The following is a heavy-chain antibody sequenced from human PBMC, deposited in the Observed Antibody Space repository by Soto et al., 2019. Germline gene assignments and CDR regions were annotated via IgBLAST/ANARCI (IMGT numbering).Heavy chain of an antibody. V-gene: IGHV1-69*01. CDR3: TRREYNDYIWDYYGMDV. CDR2: IIPVHRRT. Sequence: QEQLVQSGAEVKKPGSLVKVSCKASGDTFSSYAISWVRQAPGQGLEWMGGIIPVHRRTHYAQKFQGRVAITADESTSTVYMELNSLTSEDTAMYYCTRREYNDYIWDYYGMDVWGLGTTVTVSS. CDR1: GDTFSSYA. J-gene: IGHJ6*02. D-gene: IGHD3-16*01.